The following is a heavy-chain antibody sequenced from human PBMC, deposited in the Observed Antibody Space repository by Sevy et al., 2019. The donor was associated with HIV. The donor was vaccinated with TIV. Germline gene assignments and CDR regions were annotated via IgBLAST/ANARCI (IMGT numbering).Heavy chain of an antibody. V-gene: IGHV3-23*01. CDR1: GFTFSKYS. CDR3: AREGCTKPHDY. Sequence: WGCLRLSCAASGFTFSKYSMSWVRQPPGKGLEWVSTLSFGCGEINYADSVKGRFTISRFNSKSSVYLQMNNLRPEDTAVHYCAREGCTKPHDYWGQGTLVSVSS. J-gene: IGHJ4*02. CDR2: LSFGCGEI. D-gene: IGHD2-8*01.